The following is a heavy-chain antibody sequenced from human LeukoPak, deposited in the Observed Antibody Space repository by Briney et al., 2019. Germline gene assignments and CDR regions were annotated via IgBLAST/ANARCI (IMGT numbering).Heavy chain of an antibody. CDR2: IGTAGDT. CDR1: GFTFSSYD. D-gene: IGHD2-15*01. CDR3: AKDGSNILGYCSGGSCLHFDY. Sequence: GGSLRLSCAASGFTFSSYDMHWVRQATGKGLEWVSAIGTAGDTYYPGSVKGRFTISRDNSKNTLYLQMNSLRAEDTAVYYCAKDGSNILGYCSGGSCLHFDYWGQGTLVTVSS. J-gene: IGHJ4*02. V-gene: IGHV3-13*01.